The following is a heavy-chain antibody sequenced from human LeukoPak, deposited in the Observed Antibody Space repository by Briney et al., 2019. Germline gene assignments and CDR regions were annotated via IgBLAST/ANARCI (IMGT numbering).Heavy chain of an antibody. CDR1: GGSISSYY. CDR3: ARRRPSTMIVVINNWFDP. Sequence: SETLSLTCTVSGGSISSYYWSWIRQPPGKGLEWIGEINHSGSTNYNPSLKSRVTISVDTSKNQFSLKLSSVTAADTAVYYCARRRPSTMIVVINNWFDPWGQGTLVTVSS. CDR2: INHSGST. D-gene: IGHD3-22*01. J-gene: IGHJ5*02. V-gene: IGHV4-34*01.